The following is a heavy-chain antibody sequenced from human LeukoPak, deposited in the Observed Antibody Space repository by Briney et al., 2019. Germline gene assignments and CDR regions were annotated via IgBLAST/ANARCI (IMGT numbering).Heavy chain of an antibody. J-gene: IGHJ5*02. Sequence: SETLSLTCTVSGGSISSYYWSWIRQPPGKGLEWIGEINHSGSTNYNPSLKRRVTISVDTSKNQFSLKLSSVTAADTAGYYCATRRRYILEWLHYWFDHWGQGTLVTVSS. V-gene: IGHV4-34*01. D-gene: IGHD3-3*01. CDR3: ATRRRYILEWLHYWFDH. CDR2: INHSGST. CDR1: GGSISSYY.